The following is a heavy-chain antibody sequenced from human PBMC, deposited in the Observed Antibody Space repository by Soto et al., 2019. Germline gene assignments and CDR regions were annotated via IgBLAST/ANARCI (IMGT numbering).Heavy chain of an antibody. J-gene: IGHJ3*02. CDR2: IGSDGKYK. Sequence: EVQLVESGGGLVQPGGSLRLSCAASGLIFSSNSMNWVRQAPGKGLEWISHIGSDGKYKQYADSVKGRFSISRDNAKNSLYLQMNSLRDEDTAVYYCARDGGGPDAFDIWGQGTMVTVSS. V-gene: IGHV3-48*02. D-gene: IGHD3-10*01. CDR1: GLIFSSNS. CDR3: ARDGGGPDAFDI.